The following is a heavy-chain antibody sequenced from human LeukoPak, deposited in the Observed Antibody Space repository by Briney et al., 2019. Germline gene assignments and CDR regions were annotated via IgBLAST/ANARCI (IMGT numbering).Heavy chain of an antibody. CDR1: GFTFSSYA. V-gene: IGHV3-23*01. CDR2: ISGSGGST. Sequence: PGGSLRLSCAASGFTFSSYAMSWVRQAPGKGLEWVSAISGSGGSTYYADSVKGRFTISRDNSKNTLCLQMNSLRAEDTAVYYCAKGGPPTYYYGSGSPGYFDYWGQGTLVTVSS. CDR3: AKGGPPTYYYGSGSPGYFDY. D-gene: IGHD3-10*01. J-gene: IGHJ4*02.